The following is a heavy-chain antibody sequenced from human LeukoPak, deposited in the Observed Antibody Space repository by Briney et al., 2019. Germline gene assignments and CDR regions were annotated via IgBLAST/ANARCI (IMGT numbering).Heavy chain of an antibody. CDR3: ARARGNTYGYFEY. Sequence: PGASLRLSCAASGLTLSGYWMHWVRQAPGKGLVWVSRINGDASSTSYADSVKGRFTISRDNAKSTLYLQMNSLRVEDTAVYYCARARGNTYGYFEYWGQGTLVTVSS. CDR2: INGDASST. J-gene: IGHJ4*02. V-gene: IGHV3-74*01. CDR1: GLTLSGYW. D-gene: IGHD5-18*01.